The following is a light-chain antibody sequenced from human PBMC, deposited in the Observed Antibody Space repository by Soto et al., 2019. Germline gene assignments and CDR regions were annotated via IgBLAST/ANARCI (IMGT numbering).Light chain of an antibody. J-gene: IGKJ4*01. CDR2: TAS. CDR1: QSISTY. CDR3: QQAATFPLT. Sequence: DIQMTQSPSSLSASVGDRVTIACRASQSISTYVNWYQQIPGKAPKLLIYTASTLQSGVPSRFSGGRSGTEFTLTISSLQPEDFATYYCQQAATFPLTFGGGTEVEIK. V-gene: IGKV1-39*01.